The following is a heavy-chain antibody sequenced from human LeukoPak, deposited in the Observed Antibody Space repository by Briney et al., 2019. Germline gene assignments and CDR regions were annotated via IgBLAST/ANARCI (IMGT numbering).Heavy chain of an antibody. D-gene: IGHD3-10*01. Sequence: GGSLRLSCAASGFPFHNYWMTWVRQAPGKGLEWVANINQDENEKYYLDSVRGRFTTSRDNAETSLFLQMTRLRVEDTAIYYCARGLYGSGRRSLMAHWGPGTLVAVSS. CDR2: INQDENEK. CDR1: GFPFHNYW. CDR3: ARGLYGSGRRSLMAH. V-gene: IGHV3-7*01. J-gene: IGHJ4*02.